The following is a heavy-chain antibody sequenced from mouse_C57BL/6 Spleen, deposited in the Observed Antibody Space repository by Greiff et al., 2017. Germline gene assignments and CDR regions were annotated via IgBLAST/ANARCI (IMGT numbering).Heavy chain of an antibody. D-gene: IGHD2-14*01. Sequence: DVKLVESEGGLVQPGSSMKLSCTASGFTFSDYYMAWVRQVPEKGLEWVANINYDGSSTYYLDSLKSRFIISRDNAKNILYLQMSSLKSEDTATYYCARDGYGAYAMDYWGQGTSVTVSS. CDR3: ARDGYGAYAMDY. J-gene: IGHJ4*01. CDR1: GFTFSDYY. V-gene: IGHV5-16*01. CDR2: INYDGSST.